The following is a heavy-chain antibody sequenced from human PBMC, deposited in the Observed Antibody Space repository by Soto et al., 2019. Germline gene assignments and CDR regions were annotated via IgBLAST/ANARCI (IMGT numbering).Heavy chain of an antibody. D-gene: IGHD2-15*01. CDR3: AIHKGYCISTSCYGMHV. CDR1: GYTFTTYW. Sequence: GESLKISCDGSGYTFTTYWVTWVRQMPGKGLEWVGSIYPGDSDSRYNPSVQGQLTISADRSISTAYLQWNSLKASDTAMYFCAIHKGYCISTSCYGMHVWGQGTTVTVSS. CDR2: IYPGDSDS. V-gene: IGHV5-51*01. J-gene: IGHJ6*02.